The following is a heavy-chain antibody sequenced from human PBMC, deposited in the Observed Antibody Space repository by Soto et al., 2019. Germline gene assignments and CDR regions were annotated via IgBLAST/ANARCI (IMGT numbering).Heavy chain of an antibody. V-gene: IGHV1-8*01. CDR2: MNPNSGNT. Sequence: QVQLVQSGAEVKKPGASVKVSCKASGYTFTSYDINWVRQATGQGLEWMGWMNPNSGNTGYAQKFQRRVTMTRNTYISTAYMELSSRRSEDTAVYYCARARSGPRYLNWFDPWGQGTLVTVSS. CDR1: GYTFTSYD. J-gene: IGHJ5*02. CDR3: ARARSGPRYLNWFDP. D-gene: IGHD3-10*01.